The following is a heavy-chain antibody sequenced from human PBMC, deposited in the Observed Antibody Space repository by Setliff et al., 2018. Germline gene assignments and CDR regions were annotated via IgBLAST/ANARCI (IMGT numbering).Heavy chain of an antibody. CDR1: GFTFGDFA. D-gene: IGHD2-15*01. Sequence: GGSLRLSCAASGFTFGDFAMTWVRQAPGKGLEWVSGIGGRGISTYYADSVKGRFIISRDNSENTLYLQMNSLRAEDTAIYYCARHTPGYYYMDVWGKGTTVTVSS. CDR3: ARHTPGYYYMDV. CDR2: IGGRGIST. J-gene: IGHJ6*03. V-gene: IGHV3-23*01.